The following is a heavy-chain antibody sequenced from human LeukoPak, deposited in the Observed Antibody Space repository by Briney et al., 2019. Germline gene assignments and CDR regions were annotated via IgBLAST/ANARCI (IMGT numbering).Heavy chain of an antibody. CDR3: ARDGHYDILTGYFQD. Sequence: GGSLRLSCAAYGFTVSSNYMSWVRQAPGKGLEWVSVIYSGGSTYYADSVKGRFTISRDNSYNTVSLQMNSLRDEDTGVYYCARDGHYDILTGYFQDWGQGTLVTVSS. CDR2: IYSGGST. J-gene: IGHJ1*01. D-gene: IGHD3-9*01. CDR1: GFTVSSNY. V-gene: IGHV3-66*01.